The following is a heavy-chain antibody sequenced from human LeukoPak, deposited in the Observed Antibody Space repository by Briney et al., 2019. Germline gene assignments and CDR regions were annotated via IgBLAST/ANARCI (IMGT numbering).Heavy chain of an antibody. Sequence: SETLSLTYTVSGGSISSYYWSWVRQHPGKGLEWIGYIYYSGSTYYNPSLKSRVTISVDTSKNQFSLKLSSVTAADTAVYYCASTGSTVVTPFDYWGQGTLVTVSS. D-gene: IGHD4-23*01. V-gene: IGHV4-59*06. CDR3: ASTGSTVVTPFDY. CDR2: IYYSGST. CDR1: GGSISSYY. J-gene: IGHJ4*02.